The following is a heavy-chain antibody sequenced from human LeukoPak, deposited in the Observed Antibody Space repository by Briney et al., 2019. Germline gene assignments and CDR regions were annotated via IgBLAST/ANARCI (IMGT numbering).Heavy chain of an antibody. V-gene: IGHV1-69*13. Sequence: SVKVSCKASGGSFSDYPINWVRQAPGQGLEWLGGIIPKYSASNYAQAFQGRVTITADESTNTAYMEMSGLRPDDTAVYYCVRPDRIFGVPAAFDAWGQGTLVAVSS. CDR3: VRPDRIFGVPAAFDA. CDR2: IIPKYSAS. J-gene: IGHJ3*01. D-gene: IGHD3-3*02. CDR1: GGSFSDYP.